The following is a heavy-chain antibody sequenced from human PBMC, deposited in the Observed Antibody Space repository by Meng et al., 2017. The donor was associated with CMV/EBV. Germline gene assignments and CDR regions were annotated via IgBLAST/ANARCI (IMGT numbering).Heavy chain of an antibody. D-gene: IGHD1-7*01. CDR3: AKALLAGTTFLVFDP. J-gene: IGHJ5*02. CDR1: GGSISSYY. CDR2: IYYSGST. Sequence: SETLSLTCTVSGGSISSYYWSWIRQPPGKGLEWIGDIYYSGSTNYNPSLKSRVTISVDTSKNQFSLKLSSVTAADTAVYYCAKALLAGTTFLVFDPWGQGTLVTVSS. V-gene: IGHV4-59*01.